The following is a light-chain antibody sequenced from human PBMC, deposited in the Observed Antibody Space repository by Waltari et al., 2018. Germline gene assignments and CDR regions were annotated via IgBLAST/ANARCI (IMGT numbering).Light chain of an antibody. V-gene: IGKV3-11*01. CDR3: QQRSNWPLT. Sequence: EIVLTQSPATLSLSPGERATHSCRASQNLSSYFAWYQQKPGQPPRLLIYEASNRAAGIPARFSGTGSGTDFTLTISSLEPEDFVVYYCQQRSNWPLTFGGGTKVEI. J-gene: IGKJ4*01. CDR2: EAS. CDR1: QNLSSY.